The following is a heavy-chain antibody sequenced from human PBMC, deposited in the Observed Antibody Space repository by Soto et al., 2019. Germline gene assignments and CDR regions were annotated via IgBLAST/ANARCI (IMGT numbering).Heavy chain of an antibody. J-gene: IGHJ6*02. CDR2: IYYSGST. CDR1: GGSISSYY. Sequence: SETLSLTCTVSGGSISSYYWSWIRQPPGKGLEWIGYIYYSGSTNYNPSLKSRVTISVDTSKNQFSLKLSSVTAADTAVYYCARESSSTGYYYDSSGSEPHQQFHSYGMDVWGQGPTVTVSS. V-gene: IGHV4-59*01. D-gene: IGHD3-22*01. CDR3: ARESSSTGYYYDSSGSEPHQQFHSYGMDV.